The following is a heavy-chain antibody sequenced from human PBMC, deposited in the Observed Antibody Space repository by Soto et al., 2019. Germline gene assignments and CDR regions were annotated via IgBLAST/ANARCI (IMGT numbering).Heavy chain of an antibody. D-gene: IGHD6-19*01. CDR2: IYHSGST. Sequence: QMQLQESGSGLVKPSQTLSLTCAVSGGSISSGGYSWSWIRQPPGKGLEWIGYIYHSGSTYYNPSLKSRVTIPVDRSKNQFALKLSSVTAADTAVYYCASAGGLGAVAADYWGQGTLVTVSS. CDR1: GGSISSGGYS. J-gene: IGHJ4*02. CDR3: ASAGGLGAVAADY. V-gene: IGHV4-30-2*01.